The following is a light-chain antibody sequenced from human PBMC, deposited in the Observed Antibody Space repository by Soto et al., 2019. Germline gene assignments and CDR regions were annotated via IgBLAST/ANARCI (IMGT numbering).Light chain of an antibody. Sequence: QSVLTQPASVSGSPGQSITISCTGTSSDVGTYNFVSWYQQHPGKAPKLMIYEVSSRPSVVSNRFSGSKSGNTASLTISGLQAEDEADYYCSSYTARSTLVFGGGTKVTVL. CDR1: SSDVGTYNF. V-gene: IGLV2-14*01. J-gene: IGLJ3*02. CDR2: EVS. CDR3: SSYTARSTLV.